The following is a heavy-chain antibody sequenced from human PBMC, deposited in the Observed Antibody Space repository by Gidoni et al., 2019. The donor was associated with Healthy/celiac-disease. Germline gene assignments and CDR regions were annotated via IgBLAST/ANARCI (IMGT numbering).Heavy chain of an antibody. V-gene: IGHV3-23*04. CDR1: GFTFSRYA. CDR3: ATYEYHSLGAFDY. D-gene: IGHD2-2*01. J-gene: IGHJ4*02. Sequence: EVQLVESGGGLVQPGGSLRLSCAASGFTFSRYAMSWVRQAPGKGLEWVSAISGSGGSTYYADSVKGRFTISRDNSKNTLYLQMNSLRAEDTAVYYCATYEYHSLGAFDYWGQGTLVTVSS. CDR2: ISGSGGST.